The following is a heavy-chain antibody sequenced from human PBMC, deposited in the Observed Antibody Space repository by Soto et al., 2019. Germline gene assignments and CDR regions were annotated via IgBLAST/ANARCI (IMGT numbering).Heavy chain of an antibody. V-gene: IGHV1-3*01. Sequence: QVQLVQSGAEVKKPGASVKVSCKASGYTFTSYAMHWVRQAPGQRLEWMGWINAGNGNTKYSQKFQGRVTITRDTSASTAYMELSSLRSEDTAVYYCARDRPQQLAHDYWGQGTLVTVSS. D-gene: IGHD6-13*01. CDR2: INAGNGNT. CDR1: GYTFTSYA. J-gene: IGHJ4*02. CDR3: ARDRPQQLAHDY.